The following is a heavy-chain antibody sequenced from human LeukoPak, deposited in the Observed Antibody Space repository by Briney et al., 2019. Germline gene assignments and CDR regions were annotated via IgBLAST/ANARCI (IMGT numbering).Heavy chain of an antibody. CDR3: ARYGGNAFDV. D-gene: IGHD4/OR15-4a*01. CDR2: IYSGGST. J-gene: IGHJ3*01. CDR1: RFTVSSNF. Sequence: PGGSLRLSCAASRFTVSSNFMSWVRQAPGKGLEWVSVIYSGGSTYYADSVKGRFTISRDNAKNSLYLQMNSLRAEDTALYYCARYGGNAFDVWGQGTMATVSS. V-gene: IGHV3-66*01.